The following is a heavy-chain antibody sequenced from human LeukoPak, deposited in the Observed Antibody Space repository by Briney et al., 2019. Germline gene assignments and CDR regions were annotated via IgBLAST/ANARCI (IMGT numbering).Heavy chain of an antibody. Sequence: GGSLRLSCAASGFTFTGYSINWVRQASGKGLEWVGRIRSKPNSYATAFAASVKGRFTISRDESKNTAYLQMNSLKTEDTAVYYCTRPFFGVAPTGVDYWGQGTLVTVSS. V-gene: IGHV3-73*01. J-gene: IGHJ4*02. CDR1: GFTFTGYS. CDR3: TRPFFGVAPTGVDY. D-gene: IGHD3-3*01. CDR2: IRSKPNSYAT.